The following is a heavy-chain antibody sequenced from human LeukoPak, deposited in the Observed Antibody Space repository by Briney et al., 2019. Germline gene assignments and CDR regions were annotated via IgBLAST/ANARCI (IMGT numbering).Heavy chain of an antibody. Sequence: SETLSLTCAVYGGSFSGYYWSWIRQPPGKGLEWIGEINHSGSTNYNPSLKSRVTISVDTPKNQCSLKLSSVTAADTAVYYCARVARWVVPWGQGTLVTVSS. V-gene: IGHV4-34*01. CDR2: INHSGST. CDR1: GGSFSGYY. CDR3: ARVARWVVP. J-gene: IGHJ5*02.